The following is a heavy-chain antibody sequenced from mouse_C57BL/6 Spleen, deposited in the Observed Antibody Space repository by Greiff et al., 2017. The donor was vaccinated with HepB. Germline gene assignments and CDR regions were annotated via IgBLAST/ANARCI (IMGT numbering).Heavy chain of an antibody. CDR3: ARVANWDGYFDV. CDR2: INYDGSST. D-gene: IGHD4-1*01. V-gene: IGHV5-16*01. Sequence: DVKLVESEGGLVQPGSSMKLSCTASGFTFSDNYMAWVRQVPEKGLEWVANINYDGSSTYYLDSLKSRFIISRDNAKNILYLQMSSLKSEDTATYYCARVANWDGYFDVWGTGTTVTVSS. CDR1: GFTFSDNY. J-gene: IGHJ1*03.